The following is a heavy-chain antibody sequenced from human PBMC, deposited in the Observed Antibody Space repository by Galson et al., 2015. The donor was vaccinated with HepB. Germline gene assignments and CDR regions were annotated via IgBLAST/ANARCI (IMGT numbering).Heavy chain of an antibody. CDR3: AHRVVGYRGGWNTGVFDH. D-gene: IGHD6-19*01. CDR1: GFSLSTSGVG. Sequence: PALVTPPQTLTLTCTFSGFSLSTSGVGVGWIRQPPGRALECLALIYWDDDKRYSPSLQSRLTIIKDTSKNLVILTMTNMDPVDTATYYCAHRVVGYRGGWNTGVFDHWGQGSLVTVSS. CDR2: IYWDDDK. V-gene: IGHV2-5*02. J-gene: IGHJ4*02.